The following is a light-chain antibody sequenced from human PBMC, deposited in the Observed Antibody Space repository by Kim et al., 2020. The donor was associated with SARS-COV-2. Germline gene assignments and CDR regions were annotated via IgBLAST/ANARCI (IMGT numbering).Light chain of an antibody. Sequence: ASVGDSLTITCRASQGISNHLAWYQQKPGKVPKLLIYAASTLQSGVPSRFSGSGSGTDFTLTISSLQPEDFATYYCQKYNSAPRTFGQGTKVDIK. V-gene: IGKV1-27*01. J-gene: IGKJ1*01. CDR3: QKYNSAPRT. CDR1: QGISNH. CDR2: AAS.